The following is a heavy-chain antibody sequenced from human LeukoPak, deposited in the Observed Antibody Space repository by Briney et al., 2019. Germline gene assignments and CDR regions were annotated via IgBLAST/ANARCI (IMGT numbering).Heavy chain of an antibody. CDR2: ISDSGGST. CDR1: GFTFSSYG. V-gene: IGHV3-23*01. J-gene: IGHJ4*02. Sequence: GGSLRLSCAASGFTFSSYGMSWVRQAPGKGLQWVSAISDSGGSTYYADSVKGRFTISRDNAQNSLYLHMHSLRVEDTAVYYCARDPYVSNFDYWGQGTLVTVSS. CDR3: ARDPYVSNFDY. D-gene: IGHD3-10*02.